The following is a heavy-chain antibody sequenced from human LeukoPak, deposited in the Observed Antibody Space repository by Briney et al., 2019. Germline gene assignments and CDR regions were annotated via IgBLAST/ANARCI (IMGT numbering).Heavy chain of an antibody. CDR1: GFTFSSYA. CDR2: ISYDGSNK. Sequence: GGSLRLSCAASGFTFSSYAMHWVRQAPGKGLEWVAVISYDGSNKYYADSVKGRFTISRDNSKNTLYLQMNSLRAEDTAVYYCARAEVYSKYSSSSGAFDIWGQGTMVTVSS. J-gene: IGHJ3*02. D-gene: IGHD6-6*01. CDR3: ARAEVYSKYSSSSGAFDI. V-gene: IGHV3-30-3*01.